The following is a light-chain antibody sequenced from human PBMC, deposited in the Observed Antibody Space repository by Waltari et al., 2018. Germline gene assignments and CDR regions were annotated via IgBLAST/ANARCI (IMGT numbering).Light chain of an antibody. CDR1: SSNIVNLY. J-gene: IGLJ2*01. CDR3: GTWDSSLSAGV. Sequence: QSAFPQPPSVPAAPRQQVTIPFSGSSSNIVNLYVSLYQQLPGTDPKLLIYDNNKRPSGIPDRFSGSRSGTSATLGITGLQTGDEADYYGGTWDSSLSAGVFGGGTKLTVL. V-gene: IGLV1-51*01. CDR2: DNN.